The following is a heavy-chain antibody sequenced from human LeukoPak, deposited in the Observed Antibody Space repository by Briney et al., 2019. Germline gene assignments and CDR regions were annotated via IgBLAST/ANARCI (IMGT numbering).Heavy chain of an antibody. D-gene: IGHD3-9*01. V-gene: IGHV4-59*01. Sequence: SETLSLTCTVSGGSISSYYWSWIRQPPGKGLEWIGYIYYSGSTNSNPSLKSRVTISVDTSKNQFSLKLSSVTAADTAVYYCARARGGRYFDWLSAYYFDYWGQGTLVTVSS. J-gene: IGHJ4*02. CDR1: GGSISSYY. CDR3: ARARGGRYFDWLSAYYFDY. CDR2: IYYSGST.